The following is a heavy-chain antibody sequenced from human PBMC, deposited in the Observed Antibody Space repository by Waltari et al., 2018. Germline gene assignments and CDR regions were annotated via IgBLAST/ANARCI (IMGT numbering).Heavy chain of an antibody. J-gene: IGHJ3*02. V-gene: IGHV3-30*02. CDR1: GLTFKPYG. CDR3: AKDGDYSLPGYDAFDI. CDR2: IRYDGTYK. D-gene: IGHD4-17*01. Sequence: QVQLVESGGGVVQPGGSLRLSCATSGLTFKPYGMNWVRQTPGKGLEWVAFIRYDGTYKDYAVSVKGRFSISRDNSKNTLYLQMNDLRREDTALYYCAKDGDYSLPGYDAFDIWGQGTMVTVSP.